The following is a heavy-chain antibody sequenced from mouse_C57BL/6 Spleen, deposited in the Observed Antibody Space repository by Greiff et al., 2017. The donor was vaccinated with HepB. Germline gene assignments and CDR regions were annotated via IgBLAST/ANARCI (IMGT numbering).Heavy chain of an antibody. CDR3: ARGLLRWWYFDV. Sequence: VQLKESGPGLVKPSQSLSLTCSVTGYSITSGYYWNWIRQFPGNKLEWMGYISYDGSNNYNPSLKNRISITRDTSKNQFFLKLNSVTTEDTATYYCARGLLRWWYFDVWGTGTTVTVSS. J-gene: IGHJ1*03. V-gene: IGHV3-6*01. CDR2: ISYDGSN. CDR1: GYSITSGYY. D-gene: IGHD1-1*01.